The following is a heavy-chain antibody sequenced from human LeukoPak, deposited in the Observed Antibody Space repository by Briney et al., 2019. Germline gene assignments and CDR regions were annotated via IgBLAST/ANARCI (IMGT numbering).Heavy chain of an antibody. J-gene: IGHJ4*02. CDR2: ISYDGSHK. V-gene: IGHV3-30*19. CDR1: GFTFSSYS. CDR3: ASDPNRLADNGGHYLDY. Sequence: PGRSLRLSCAASGFTFSSYSMHWVRQAPGKGLEWVAVISYDGSHKYYADSVKGRFIISRDNSKNTVYLQMSTLRPEDTAIFYCASDPNRLADNGGHYLDYWGQGTLVTVSS. D-gene: IGHD4/OR15-4a*01.